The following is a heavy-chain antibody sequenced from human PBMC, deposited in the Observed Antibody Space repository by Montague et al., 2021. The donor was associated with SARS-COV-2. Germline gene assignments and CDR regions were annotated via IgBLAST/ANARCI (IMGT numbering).Heavy chain of an antibody. CDR3: AREEAWDLMCDS. V-gene: IGHV3-30-3*01. J-gene: IGHJ4*02. D-gene: IGHD1-26*01. Sequence: NNKYYADSVKGRFTISRDNSKNTLYLQMNSLIAEDTAVYYCAREEAWDLMCDSWGRGTLVTVSS. CDR2: NNK.